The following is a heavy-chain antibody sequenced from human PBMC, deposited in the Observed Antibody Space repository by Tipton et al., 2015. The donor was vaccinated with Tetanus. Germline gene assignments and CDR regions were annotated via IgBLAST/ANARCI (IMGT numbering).Heavy chain of an antibody. CDR3: ARDRGDYIYYGMDV. V-gene: IGHV1-2*02. Sequence: QLVQSGAEVKKPGASVKVSCKASGYTFTGYYMYWVRQAPGQGLEWMGWIDPNSGGTIYAQKIQGRVTMTRDTSISTAYMELRRQSSDDTAVYYCARDRGDYIYYGMDVWGPGTTVTVTS. CDR2: IDPNSGGT. CDR1: GYTFTGYY. J-gene: IGHJ6*02.